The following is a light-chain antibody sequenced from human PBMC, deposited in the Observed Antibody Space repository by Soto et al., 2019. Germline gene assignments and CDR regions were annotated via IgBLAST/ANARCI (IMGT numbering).Light chain of an antibody. CDR2: EVV. J-gene: IGLJ1*01. CDR1: KSDIGVYDF. Sequence: QSALTQPPSASGSPGQSVTISCTGTKSDIGVYDFVSWYQHHPGKAPRLIIYEVVQRPSGVPDRFSGSKSGNTASLTVSGLQAADEADYVCKSYAGSNTYVFGRGTKLTVL. V-gene: IGLV2-8*01. CDR3: KSYAGSNTYV.